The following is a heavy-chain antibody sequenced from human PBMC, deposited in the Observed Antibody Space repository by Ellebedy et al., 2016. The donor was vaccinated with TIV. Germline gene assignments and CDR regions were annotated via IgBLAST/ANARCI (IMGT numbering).Heavy chain of an antibody. CDR1: GFTFSSYA. Sequence: GESLKISXAASGFTFSSYAMTWVRQAPGKGLERVSTISRSGDTTYYADSVKGRFTISRDNAKNSLYLQMNSLRAEDTAVYYCARDGSTVTTDYWGQGTLVTVSS. CDR2: ISRSGDTT. CDR3: ARDGSTVTTDY. J-gene: IGHJ4*02. V-gene: IGHV3-23*01. D-gene: IGHD4-17*01.